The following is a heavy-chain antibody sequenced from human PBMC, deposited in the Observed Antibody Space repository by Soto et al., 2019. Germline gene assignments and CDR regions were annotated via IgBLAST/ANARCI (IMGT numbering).Heavy chain of an antibody. D-gene: IGHD3-9*01. CDR1: GYTFTSYG. CDR2: ISGYNGNT. J-gene: IGHJ6*02. Sequence: ASVKVSCKASGYTFTSYGISWMRQAPGQGLECMGWISGYNGNTYYAQKFQGRVTITTDTSSRTAYMELRSLRSEDRALYYCARDSDSMQLTGYYYGMDVGGQGTTVTVSS. CDR3: ARDSDSMQLTGYYYGMDV. V-gene: IGHV1-18*04.